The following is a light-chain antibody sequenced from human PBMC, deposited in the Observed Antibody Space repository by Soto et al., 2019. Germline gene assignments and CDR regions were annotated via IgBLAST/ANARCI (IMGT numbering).Light chain of an antibody. J-gene: IGLJ1*01. CDR1: SSDVGGYNY. CDR2: DVS. CDR3: SSYTSSSTYV. Sequence: QSVLTQPASVSGSPGQSITISCTGTSSDVGGYNYVSWYQQHPDKAPKLMIYDVSNRPSGVSNRISGSKTGNTASLTISGLQAEDEADYYCSSYTSSSTYVFGTGTKLTVL. V-gene: IGLV2-14*01.